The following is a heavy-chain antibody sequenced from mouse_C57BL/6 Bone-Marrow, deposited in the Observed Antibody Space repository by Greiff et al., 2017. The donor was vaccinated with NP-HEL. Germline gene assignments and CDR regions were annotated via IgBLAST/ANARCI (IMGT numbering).Heavy chain of an antibody. J-gene: IGHJ4*01. CDR1: GFTFSSCA. Sequence: EVKLVESGEGLVKPGGSLKLSCAASGFTFSSCAMSWVRQTPEKRLEWVAYISSGGDYIYYADTVKGRFTISRDNARNTLYLQMSSLKSEDTAMYYCTRDRGYGSSFAMDYWGQGTSVTVSS. V-gene: IGHV5-9-1*02. D-gene: IGHD1-1*01. CDR3: TRDRGYGSSFAMDY. CDR2: ISSGGDYI.